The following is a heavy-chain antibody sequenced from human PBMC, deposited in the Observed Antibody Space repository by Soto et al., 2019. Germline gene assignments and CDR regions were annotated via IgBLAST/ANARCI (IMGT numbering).Heavy chain of an antibody. CDR1: GGSISSGGYY. V-gene: IGHV4-31*03. J-gene: IGHJ4*02. CDR2: IYYSGST. Sequence: QVQLQESGPGLVKPSQTLSLTCTVSGGSISSGGYYWSWIRQHPGKGLEWIGYIYYSGSTYYNPSLRGRVTISVDTSKNQFSLKLSSVTAADTAVYYCARVQAGYGSYYFDYWGQGTLVTVSS. CDR3: ARVQAGYGSYYFDY. D-gene: IGHD5-18*01.